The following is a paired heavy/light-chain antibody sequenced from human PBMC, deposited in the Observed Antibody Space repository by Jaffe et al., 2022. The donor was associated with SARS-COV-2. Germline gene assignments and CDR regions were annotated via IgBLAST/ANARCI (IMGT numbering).Heavy chain of an antibody. Sequence: QVQLVESGGGVVQPGTSLRLSCAASGFTFRKYGMHWVRQAPGKGLEWVAVIWYDGSKKYYGDSVKGRFTTSKDNSKNMLYLQMNSLRVEDTAVYYCAREADPRYGSGSFQMDVWGQGTTVTVSS. J-gene: IGHJ6*02. CDR3: AREADPRYGSGSFQMDV. V-gene: IGHV3-33*01. CDR2: IWYDGSKK. D-gene: IGHD3-10*01. CDR1: GFTFRKYG.
Light chain of an antibody. J-gene: IGLJ2*01. CDR1: SSNIGSNT. CDR3: AAWYDSLNGPV. CDR2: SNN. Sequence: QSVLTQPPSASGTPGQRVTISCSGSSSNIGSNTVNWYQQLPGTAPKPLIYSNNQRPSGVPDRFSGFKSGTSASLAISGLQFEDEADYYCAAWYDSLNGPVFGGGTKLTVL. V-gene: IGLV1-44*01.